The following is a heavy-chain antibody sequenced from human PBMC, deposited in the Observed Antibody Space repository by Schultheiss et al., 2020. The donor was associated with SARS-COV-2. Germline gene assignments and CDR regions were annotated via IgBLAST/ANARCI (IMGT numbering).Heavy chain of an antibody. J-gene: IGHJ4*02. CDR2: INHSGST. CDR3: ARLGSYDFWSGYQLDY. Sequence: SETLSLTCTVSGGSISSYYWSWIRQPPGKGLEWIGEINHSGSTNYNPSLKSRVTISVDTSKNQFSLKLSSVTAADTAVYYCARLGSYDFWSGYQLDYWGQGTLVTVSS. D-gene: IGHD3-3*01. V-gene: IGHV4-34*01. CDR1: GGSISSYY.